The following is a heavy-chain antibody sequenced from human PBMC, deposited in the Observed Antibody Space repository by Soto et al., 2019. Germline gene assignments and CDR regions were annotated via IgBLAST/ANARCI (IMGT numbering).Heavy chain of an antibody. CDR3: GSGPPWAHYDFWRDNRGMLYMVV. Sequence: QVQLQQWGAGLSKPSETLSLTCAVHGGSLSDHYWSWVRQPPGKGLEWIGEIRPGGNTNYNPSLMSRVTREVATSMIQVSLKVSSVIAAGTAVYYCGSGPPWAHYDFWRDNRGMLYMVVWGKGTTVTVSS. CDR1: GGSLSDHY. CDR2: IRPGGNT. V-gene: IGHV4-34*01. D-gene: IGHD3-3*01. J-gene: IGHJ6*03.